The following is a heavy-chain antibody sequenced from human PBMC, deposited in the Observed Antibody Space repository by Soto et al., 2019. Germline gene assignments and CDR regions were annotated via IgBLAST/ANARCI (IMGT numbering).Heavy chain of an antibody. CDR2: INAGNGNT. V-gene: IGHV1-3*01. Sequence: QVQLVQSGAEVKKPGASVKVSCKASGYTFTSFAMLWVRQAPGQRLEWMGWINAGNGNTKYSQKFQGRVTITRDTSASTAYMELSSLRSEDTAVYYCARAKDIVATTPGYWGQGTLVTVSS. J-gene: IGHJ4*02. CDR3: ARAKDIVATTPGY. D-gene: IGHD5-12*01. CDR1: GYTFTSFA.